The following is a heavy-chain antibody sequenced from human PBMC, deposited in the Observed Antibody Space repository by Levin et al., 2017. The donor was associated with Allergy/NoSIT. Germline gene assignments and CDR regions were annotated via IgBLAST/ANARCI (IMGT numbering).Heavy chain of an antibody. CDR1: GFTFSDYY. CDR3: ARHLMGVLRDAFDI. D-gene: IGHD3-10*01. Sequence: PGGSLRLSCAASGFTFSDYYMSWIRQAPGKGLEWVSYISSSGSTIYYADSVKGRFTISRDNAKNSLYLQMNSLRAEDTAVYYCARHLMGVLRDAFDIWGQGTMVTVSS. CDR2: ISSSGSTI. J-gene: IGHJ3*02. V-gene: IGHV3-11*01.